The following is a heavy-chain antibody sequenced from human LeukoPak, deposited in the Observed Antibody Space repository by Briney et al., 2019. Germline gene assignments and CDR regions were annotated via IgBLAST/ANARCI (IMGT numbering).Heavy chain of an antibody. CDR2: INDNGGRT. J-gene: IGHJ6*02. Sequence: GGSLRLSCAASGFTFSNSAMSWVRLAPGKGLEWVSAINDNGGRTYYADSVKGRFTISRDNSKNTLHMQMNSLRAGDTAVYYCANEYCSGGSCYPYLEGMDVWGQGTTVTVSS. D-gene: IGHD2-15*01. CDR1: GFTFSNSA. CDR3: ANEYCSGGSCYPYLEGMDV. V-gene: IGHV3-23*01.